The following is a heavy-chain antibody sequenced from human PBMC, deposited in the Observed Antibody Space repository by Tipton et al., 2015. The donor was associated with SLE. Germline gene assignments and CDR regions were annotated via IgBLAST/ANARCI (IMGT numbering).Heavy chain of an antibody. Sequence: LRLSCTVSGGSISSGSYYWSWIRQPAAKGLEWIGRIYTSGSTNYNPSLKSRVTISVDTSKNQFSLKLSSVTAADTAVYYCARGLIAARFDYWGQGTLVTVSS. V-gene: IGHV4-61*02. J-gene: IGHJ4*02. CDR1: GGSISSGSYY. D-gene: IGHD6-6*01. CDR2: IYTSGST. CDR3: ARGLIAARFDY.